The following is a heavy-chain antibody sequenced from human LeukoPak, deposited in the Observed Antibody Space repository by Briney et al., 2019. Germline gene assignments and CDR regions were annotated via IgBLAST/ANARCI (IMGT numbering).Heavy chain of an antibody. V-gene: IGHV3-48*01. Sequence: PGGSLRLSCVVSGFTFNRCWMNWVRQAPGKGLEWVSYINSSSSTIYYADSVKGRFTISRDNAKNSLYLQMNSLRAEDTAVYYCARGAYYYEDWGQGTLVTVSS. D-gene: IGHD3-22*01. CDR1: GFTFNRCW. CDR2: INSSSSTI. J-gene: IGHJ4*02. CDR3: ARGAYYYED.